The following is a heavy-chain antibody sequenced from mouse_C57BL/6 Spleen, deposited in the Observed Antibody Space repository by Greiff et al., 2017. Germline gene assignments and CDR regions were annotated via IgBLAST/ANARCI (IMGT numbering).Heavy chain of an antibody. D-gene: IGHD2-2*01. CDR1: GFTFSSYA. Sequence: EVQGVESGGGLVKPGGSLKLSCAASGFTFSSYAMSWVRQTPEKRLEWVATISDGGSYTYYPDNVKGRFTISRDNAKNNLYLQMSHLKSEDTAMYYCARDGHDAMDYWGQGTSVTVSS. V-gene: IGHV5-4*01. J-gene: IGHJ4*01. CDR3: ARDGHDAMDY. CDR2: ISDGGSYT.